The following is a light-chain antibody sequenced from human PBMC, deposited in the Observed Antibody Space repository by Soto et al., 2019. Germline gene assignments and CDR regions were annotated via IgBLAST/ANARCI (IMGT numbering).Light chain of an antibody. CDR3: QSYDRSLSGWV. V-gene: IGLV1-40*01. Sequence: QSVLTQPPSVSGAPGQRVTISCTGSSSNIGAGYTVHWYQQFPGTAPKLLIYGNTNRPSGVPDRFSGSKSGTSASLAITGLQAEDEADYYCQSYDRSLSGWVFGGGTKVTVL. CDR1: SSNIGAGYT. CDR2: GNT. J-gene: IGLJ3*02.